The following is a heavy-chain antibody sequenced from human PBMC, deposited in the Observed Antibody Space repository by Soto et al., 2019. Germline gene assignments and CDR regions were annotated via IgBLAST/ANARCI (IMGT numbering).Heavy chain of an antibody. J-gene: IGHJ4*02. CDR1: GSMFSNHG. Sequence: SGGSLRLSCAASGSMFSNHGMHWVRQAPGKGLEWVAVIWSDGNNRYYADSVKGRFTISRDNSKNTVYLQMNSLRAEDTAVYYCVRGDNWNDEASDYWGQGTLVTVSS. D-gene: IGHD1-1*01. V-gene: IGHV3-33*01. CDR2: IWSDGNNR. CDR3: VRGDNWNDEASDY.